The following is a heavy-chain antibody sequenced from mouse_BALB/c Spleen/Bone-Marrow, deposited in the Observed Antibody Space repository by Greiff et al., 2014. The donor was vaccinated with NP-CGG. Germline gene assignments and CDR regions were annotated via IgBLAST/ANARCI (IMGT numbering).Heavy chain of an antibody. CDR3: ARSGGRYGAMDY. CDR2: ISDGGGYT. D-gene: IGHD2-10*02. J-gene: IGHJ4*01. CDR1: GFTFSDYH. V-gene: IGHV5-4*02. Sequence: EVKLVESGGGLVKPGGSLKLSCAASGFTFSDYHMYWVRQTPEKRLEWVATISDGGGYTYYPDSVWGRFTISRDNAKNNLYLQMSSLKSEDTAMYYCARSGGRYGAMDYWGQGTSVNVFS.